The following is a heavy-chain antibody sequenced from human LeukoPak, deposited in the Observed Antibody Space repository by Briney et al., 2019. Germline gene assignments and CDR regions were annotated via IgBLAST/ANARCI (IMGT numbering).Heavy chain of an antibody. Sequence: GGSLRLSCAASGFTFSTYNMNWVRQAPGKGLEWVSSITSSSSYTFYADSVKGRFTISRDNAKNSLYLQMNSLRAEDTALYYCAKDMGNYYDSSGSADYWGQGTLVTVSS. CDR1: GFTFSTYN. CDR2: ITSSSSYT. CDR3: AKDMGNYYDSSGSADY. V-gene: IGHV3-21*01. J-gene: IGHJ4*02. D-gene: IGHD3-22*01.